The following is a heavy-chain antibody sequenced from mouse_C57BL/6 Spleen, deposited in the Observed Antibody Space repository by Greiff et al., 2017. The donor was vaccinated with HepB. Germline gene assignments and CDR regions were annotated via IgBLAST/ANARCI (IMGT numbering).Heavy chain of an antibody. CDR1: GYTFTDYE. Sequence: LVESGAELVRPGASVTLSCKASGYTFTDYEMHWVKQTPVHGLEWIGAIDPETGGTAYNQKFKGKAILTADKSSSTAYMELRSLTSEDSAVYYCTRGDDYDDGGAWFAYWGQGTLVTVSA. CDR2: IDPETGGT. D-gene: IGHD2-4*01. CDR3: TRGDDYDDGGAWFAY. J-gene: IGHJ3*01. V-gene: IGHV1-15*01.